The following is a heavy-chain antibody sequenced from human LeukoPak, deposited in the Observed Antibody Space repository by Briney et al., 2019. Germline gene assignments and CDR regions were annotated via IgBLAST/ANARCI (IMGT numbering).Heavy chain of an antibody. J-gene: IGHJ5*02. CDR2: IYYSGST. CDR3: ARVSTPLRFSNWFDP. V-gene: IGHV4-61*01. CDR1: GGSVSGGSYY. D-gene: IGHD3-3*01. Sequence: KASETLSLTCTVSGGSVSGGSYYWSWIRQPPGKGLEWIGYIYYSGSTNYNPSLRSRVTISVDTSKNQFSLKLTSVTAADTAVYYCARVSTPLRFSNWFDPWGQGTLVTVSS.